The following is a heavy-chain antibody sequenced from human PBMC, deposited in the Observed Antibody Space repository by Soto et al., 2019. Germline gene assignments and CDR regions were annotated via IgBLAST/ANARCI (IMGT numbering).Heavy chain of an antibody. J-gene: IGHJ4*02. D-gene: IGHD4-17*01. V-gene: IGHV3-33*01. Sequence: QVQLVESGGGVVQPGRSLRLSCAASGFTFSSYGMHWVRQAPGKGLEWVAVIWYDGSNKYYADSVKGRFTIPRDNSKKTLNLQMNRLRAEGRAGYYCASSSDYAAGGGDYWGQGTLVPVSS. CDR2: IWYDGSNK. CDR1: GFTFSSYG. CDR3: ASSSDYAAGGGDY.